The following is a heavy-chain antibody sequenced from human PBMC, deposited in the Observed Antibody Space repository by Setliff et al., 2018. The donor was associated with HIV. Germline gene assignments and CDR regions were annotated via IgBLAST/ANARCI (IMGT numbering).Heavy chain of an antibody. CDR3: AKRTFGSGRLDP. J-gene: IGHJ5*02. CDR1: GGSISSRSYF. D-gene: IGHD3-16*01. CDR2: IYYSGST. Sequence: PSETLSLTCTVSGGSISSRSYFWGWIRQPPGKGLEWIGSIYYSGSTYYNPSLKSRVTISVDTSKNQFSLTLNSVTAADTAVYYCAKRTFGSGRLDPWGQGTLVTVSS. V-gene: IGHV4-39*07.